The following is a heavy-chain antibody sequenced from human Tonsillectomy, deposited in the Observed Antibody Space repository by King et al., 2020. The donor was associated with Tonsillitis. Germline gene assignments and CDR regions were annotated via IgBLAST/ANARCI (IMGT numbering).Heavy chain of an antibody. CDR3: ARDDDSSGYYHTFDY. V-gene: IGHV1-2*06. J-gene: IGHJ4*02. CDR2: INPNSGGT. CDR1: GYSFAAYS. D-gene: IGHD3-22*01. Sequence: QLVQSGAEVKKPGASVKVSCKASGYSFAAYSIHWVRQAPGQGLEWLGRINPNSGGTNYAQKFQGRVTMTRDTSIGTAYMELSRLRSDDMAVYFCARDDDSSGYYHTFDYWGQGTLVTVPS.